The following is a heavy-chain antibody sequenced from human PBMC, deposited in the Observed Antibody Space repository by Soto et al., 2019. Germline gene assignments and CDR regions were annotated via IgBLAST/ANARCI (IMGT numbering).Heavy chain of an antibody. D-gene: IGHD4-4*01. CDR2: ISSSSSYI. CDR3: ARDRYSNHFYYYYGMDV. V-gene: IGHV3-21*01. CDR1: GFTFSSYS. J-gene: IGHJ6*02. Sequence: GGSLRLSCAASGFTFSSYSMNWVRQAPGKGLEWVSSISSSSSYIYYADSVKGRFTISRDNAKNSLYLQMNSPRAEDTAVYYCARDRYSNHFYYYYGMDVWGQGTTVTVSS.